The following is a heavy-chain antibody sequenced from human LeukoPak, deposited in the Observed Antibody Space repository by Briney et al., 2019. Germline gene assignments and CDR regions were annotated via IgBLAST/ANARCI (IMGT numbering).Heavy chain of an antibody. CDR1: GFTFGDYA. CDR2: IRSKANGGTT. Sequence: PGRSLRLSCTASGFTFGDYAMSWVRQAPGKGLEWVGFIRSKANGGTTEYAASVKGRFTISRDDSKSIAYLQMNSLKTEDTAVYYCTTVTYYYYGMDVWGKGTTVTVSS. V-gene: IGHV3-49*04. D-gene: IGHD4-17*01. J-gene: IGHJ6*04. CDR3: TTVTYYYYGMDV.